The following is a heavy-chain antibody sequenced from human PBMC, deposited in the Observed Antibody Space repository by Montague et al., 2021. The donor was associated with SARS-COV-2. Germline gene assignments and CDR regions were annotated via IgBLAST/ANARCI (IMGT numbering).Heavy chain of an antibody. Sequence: SETLSLTCTVSGGSISSSSYYWGWIRQPPGKGLGWIGSIYYSGSTYYNPSLKSRVTISVDTSKNQFSLKLSSVTAADTAAYYCALNYFRVRSWYGIDVWGQGTTVTVSS. D-gene: IGHD3-10*01. CDR2: IYYSGST. V-gene: IGHV4-39*07. J-gene: IGHJ6*02. CDR3: ALNYFRVRSWYGIDV. CDR1: GGSISSSSYY.